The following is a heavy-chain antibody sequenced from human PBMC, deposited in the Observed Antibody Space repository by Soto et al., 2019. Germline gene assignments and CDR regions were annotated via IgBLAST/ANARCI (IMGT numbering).Heavy chain of an antibody. CDR2: IYYNGNT. Sequence: SETLSLTCSVSGGSIGNYYWSWIRQTPEKRLEWIGYIYYNGNTKYNPSLQSRVTISLDTSKNHLSLQLGSVTAADTAVYHCARAIFAVAAYYFDYWGQGTLVTVSS. V-gene: IGHV4-59*01. CDR1: GGSIGNYY. J-gene: IGHJ4*02. CDR3: ARAIFAVAAYYFDY. D-gene: IGHD3-3*01.